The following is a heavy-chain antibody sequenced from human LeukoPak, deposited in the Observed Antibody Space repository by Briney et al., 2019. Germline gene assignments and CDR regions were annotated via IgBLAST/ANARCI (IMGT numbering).Heavy chain of an antibody. CDR3: AKVSVGREYYYDSSGYYYFDY. D-gene: IGHD3-22*01. J-gene: IGHJ4*02. V-gene: IGHV3-23*01. CDR1: GFTFSSYA. CDR2: ISGSGGST. Sequence: GGSLRLSCAASGFTFSSYAMSWVRQAPGKGLEWVPAISGSGGSTYYADSVKGRFTISRDNSKNTLYLQMNSLRAEDTAVYYCAKVSVGREYYYDSSGYYYFDYWGQGTLVTVSS.